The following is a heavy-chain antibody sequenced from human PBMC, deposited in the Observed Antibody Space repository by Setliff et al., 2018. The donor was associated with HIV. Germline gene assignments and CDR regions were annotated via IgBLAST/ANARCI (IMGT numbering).Heavy chain of an antibody. D-gene: IGHD1-26*01. CDR2: IYYSGST. CDR3: ARLGGGKWELTV. CDR1: GGSITSTTYY. J-gene: IGHJ4*02. Sequence: LSLTCTVSGGSITSTTYYWGWIRQPPGKGLEWIGSIYYSGSTYYNPSLKSRVTVSVDTSKKQFSLKLSSVTAAETAVYYCARLGGGKWELTVWGQGTLVTVSS. V-gene: IGHV4-39*01.